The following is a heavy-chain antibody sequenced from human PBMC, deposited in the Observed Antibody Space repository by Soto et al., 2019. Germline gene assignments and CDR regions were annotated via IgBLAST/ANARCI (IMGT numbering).Heavy chain of an antibody. J-gene: IGHJ4*02. CDR3: ASYSYGLYYFDY. CDR2: IYSGGST. Sequence: EVQLVETGGGLIQPGGSLRLSCAASWFTVSSNYMSWVRQAPGKGLEWVSVIYSGGSTYYADSVKGRFTISRDNSKNPLYLQLNSLRAEDTAVYYCASYSYGLYYFDYWGQGTLVTVSS. D-gene: IGHD5-18*01. CDR1: WFTVSSNY. V-gene: IGHV3-53*02.